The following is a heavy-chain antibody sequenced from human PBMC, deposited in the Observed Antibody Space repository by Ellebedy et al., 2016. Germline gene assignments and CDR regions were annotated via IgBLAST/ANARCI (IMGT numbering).Heavy chain of an antibody. J-gene: IGHJ4*02. Sequence: SETLSLTXTVSGGSISSYYWSWIRQPPGKGLEWIGEINHSGSTNYNPSLKSRVTISVDTSKNQFSLKLSSVTAADTAVYYCARGRGSFDYWGQGTLVTVSS. D-gene: IGHD1-1*01. CDR1: GGSISSYY. CDR3: ARGRGSFDY. V-gene: IGHV4-34*01. CDR2: INHSGST.